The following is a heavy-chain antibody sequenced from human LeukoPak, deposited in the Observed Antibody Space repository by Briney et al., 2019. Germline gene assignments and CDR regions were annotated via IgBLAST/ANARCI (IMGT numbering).Heavy chain of an antibody. CDR3: TKAPLMSCTGAFCYPFDS. CDR2: TVGSRPDT. J-gene: IGHJ4*02. CDR1: GFTVSSNY. V-gene: IGHV3-23*01. D-gene: IGHD2-8*02. Sequence: GGSLRLSCAASGFTVSSNYMSWVRQTPGKGLEWVSATVGSRPDTYHADSVKGRFTVSRDNSRNTLYLQMNNLRIEDSAVYYCTKAPLMSCTGAFCYPFDSWGQGVLVTVSS.